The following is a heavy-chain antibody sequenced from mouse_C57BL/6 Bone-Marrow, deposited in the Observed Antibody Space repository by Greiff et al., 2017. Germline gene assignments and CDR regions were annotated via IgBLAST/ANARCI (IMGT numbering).Heavy chain of an antibody. J-gene: IGHJ4*01. CDR2: ISNGGGST. CDR3: ARPYDGYADAMDY. V-gene: IGHV5-12*01. D-gene: IGHD2-3*01. CDR1: GFTFSDSY. Sequence: EVKLMESGGGLVQPGGSLKLSCAASGFTFSDSYMYWVRQTPEKRLEWVAYISNGGGSTYYPDTVKGRFTISRDTAKNTLYLQMRRLKSEDTAMYYCARPYDGYADAMDYWGQGTSVTVSS.